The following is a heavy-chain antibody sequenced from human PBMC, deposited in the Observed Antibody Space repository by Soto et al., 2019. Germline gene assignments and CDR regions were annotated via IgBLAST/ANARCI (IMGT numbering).Heavy chain of an antibody. CDR2: IDPSDSYT. CDR1: GYSFTSYL. J-gene: IGHJ6*01. Sequence: PVESLKSSFKFSGYSFTSYLIIWVLQMPGKGLEWMGRIDPSDSYTNYSPSFQCHATISADKSISTAYLQWSSLKASDTAMYYCARNGMDVWGQGTTVTVSS. V-gene: IGHV5-10-1*01. CDR3: ARNGMDV.